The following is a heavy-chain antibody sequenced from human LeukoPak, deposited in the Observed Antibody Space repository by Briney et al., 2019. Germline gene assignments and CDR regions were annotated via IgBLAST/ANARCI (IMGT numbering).Heavy chain of an antibody. CDR1: GFDFGVVA. J-gene: IGHJ4*02. Sequence: GVYLRCYCATSGFDFGVVATYRIRQAPGKGLEWVGFIRHREYGGTAEYAASVNGRFAISRDDSKSIVYLQMNDLRTEDTGVYYCARERAGDVDYWGLGTLVTVSS. CDR2: IRHREYGGTA. V-gene: IGHV3-49*03. CDR3: ARERAGDVDY.